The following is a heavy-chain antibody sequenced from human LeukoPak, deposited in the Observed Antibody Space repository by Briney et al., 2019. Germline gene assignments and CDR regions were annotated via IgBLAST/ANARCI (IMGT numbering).Heavy chain of an antibody. J-gene: IGHJ4*02. V-gene: IGHV4-61*02. CDR1: GGSISSGSYY. CDR3: ARVDDYDRVDY. Sequence: SETLSLTCTVSGGSISSGSYYWSWIRQPAGKGLEWIGRIYTSGSTNYNPSLKSRVTISVDTSKNQFSLKLSSVTAADTAVYYCARVDDYDRVDYWGQGTLVTVSS. D-gene: IGHD3-22*01. CDR2: IYTSGST.